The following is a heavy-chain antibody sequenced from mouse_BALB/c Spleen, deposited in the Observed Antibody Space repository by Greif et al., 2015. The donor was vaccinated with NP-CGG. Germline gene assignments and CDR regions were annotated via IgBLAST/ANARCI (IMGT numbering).Heavy chain of an antibody. V-gene: IGHV1S29*02. CDR1: GYTFTDYN. CDR2: IYPYNGGT. J-gene: IGHJ2*01. CDR3: ARGGIYYGSSYYFDY. Sequence: DVQLQESGPELVKPGASVKISCKASGYTFTDYNMHWVKQSHGKSLEWIGYIYPYNGGTGYNQKFKSKATLTVDNSSSTAYMELRSLTSEDSAVYYCARGGIYYGSSYYFDYWGQGTTLTVSS. D-gene: IGHD1-1*01.